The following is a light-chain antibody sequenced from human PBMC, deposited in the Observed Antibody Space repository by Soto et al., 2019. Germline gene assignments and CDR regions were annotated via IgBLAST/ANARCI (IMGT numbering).Light chain of an antibody. V-gene: IGLV2-8*01. Sequence: QSALTQPPSASGSPGQSVTISCTGTTGDIGVYKSVSWYQQHPGKAPKLMIYEVSKWPSGVPDRFSGSTSGNTASLTVSGLQAEDEADYYCTSYAGSNNFWVFGGGTKLTVL. CDR2: EVS. CDR3: TSYAGSNNFWV. CDR1: TGDIGVYKS. J-gene: IGLJ3*02.